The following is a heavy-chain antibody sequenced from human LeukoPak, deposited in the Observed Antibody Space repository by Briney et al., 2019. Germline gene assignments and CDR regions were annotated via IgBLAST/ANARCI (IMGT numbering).Heavy chain of an antibody. CDR1: GGTFSSYV. CDR2: IIPIFGTA. V-gene: IGHV1-69*05. D-gene: IGHD6-13*01. Sequence: SVKVSCKASGGTFSSYVISWVRQAPGQGLEWMGGIIPIFGTANYAQKFQGRVTIITDESTSTAYMELSSLRSEDTAVYYCARDGSSSSPFDYWGQGTLVTVSS. J-gene: IGHJ4*02. CDR3: ARDGSSSSPFDY.